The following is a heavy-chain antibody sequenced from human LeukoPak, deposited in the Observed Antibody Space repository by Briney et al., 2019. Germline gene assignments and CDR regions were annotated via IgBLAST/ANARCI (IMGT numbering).Heavy chain of an antibody. CDR2: ISYDGSKK. CDR3: AKLPNVVAAIV. Sequence: GGSLRLSCAASGFTFSNSGMHWVRQALGKGLEWVAFISYDGSKKYYADSVKGRFTISRDNSKNTLYLQMNSLRAEDTAVYYCAKLPNVVAAIVWGQGTLVTVSS. D-gene: IGHD2-15*01. J-gene: IGHJ4*02. V-gene: IGHV3-30*18. CDR1: GFTFSNSG.